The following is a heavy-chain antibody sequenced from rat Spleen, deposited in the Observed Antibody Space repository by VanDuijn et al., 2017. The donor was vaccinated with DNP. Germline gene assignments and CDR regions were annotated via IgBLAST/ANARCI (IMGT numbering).Heavy chain of an antibody. Sequence: EVQVVESGGGLVQPGRSMTVSCVASGFTFTTSELAWVRQAPTKGFEWFASISTSGSRTYYPASVKGRFTISRDKAKSNLYLQMNSLKSEDTATYYCAKNSGYYFDYWGQGVMVTVSS. V-gene: IGHV5-25*01. CDR2: ISTSGSRT. CDR3: AKNSGYYFDY. D-gene: IGHD4-3*01. CDR1: GFTFTTSE. J-gene: IGHJ2*01.